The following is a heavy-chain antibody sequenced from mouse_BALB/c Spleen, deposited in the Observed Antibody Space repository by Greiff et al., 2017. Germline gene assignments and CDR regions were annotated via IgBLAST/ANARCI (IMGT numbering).Heavy chain of an antibody. CDR2: ISYSGST. V-gene: IGHV3-2*02. CDR3: AIPPSYYAMDY. CDR1: GYSITSDYA. J-gene: IGHJ4*01. Sequence: DVQLQESGPGLVKPSQSLSLTCTVTGYSITSDYAWNWIRQFPGNKLEWMGYISYSGSTSYNPSLKSRISITRDTSKNQFFLQLNSVTTEDTATYYCAIPPSYYAMDYWGQGTSVTVSS.